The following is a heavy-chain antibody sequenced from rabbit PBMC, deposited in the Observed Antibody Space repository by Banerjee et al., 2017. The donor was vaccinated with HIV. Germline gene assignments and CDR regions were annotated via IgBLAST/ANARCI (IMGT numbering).Heavy chain of an antibody. CDR3: VRDIFYGSSGYYGDYYGMDL. D-gene: IGHD1-1*01. CDR2: IDPIFGDT. CDR1: GFDFSSYG. Sequence: QEQLVESGGGLVQPGGSLKLSCKASGFDFSSYGVSWVRQAPGKGLEWIGYIDPIFGDTYYASWVNGRFAISSHNAQNTLYLQLNSLTAADTATYFCVRDIFYGSSGYYGDYYGMDLWGPGTLAPS. J-gene: IGHJ6*01. V-gene: IGHV1S47*01.